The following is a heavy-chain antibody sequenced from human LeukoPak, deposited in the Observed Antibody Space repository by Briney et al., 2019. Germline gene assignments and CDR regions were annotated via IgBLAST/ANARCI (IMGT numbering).Heavy chain of an antibody. Sequence: GASVKVSCKTSGYTFSISHVTWVRQAPGQRLVWMGWISVYNGNTNYAPDLQGRVTMTTDTSTSTACMELRNLRSDDTAIYYCARATELTYCAGDCYLDYWGQGTLITVSS. J-gene: IGHJ4*02. D-gene: IGHD2-21*02. CDR1: GYTFSISH. CDR3: ARATELTYCAGDCYLDY. V-gene: IGHV1-18*04. CDR2: ISVYNGNT.